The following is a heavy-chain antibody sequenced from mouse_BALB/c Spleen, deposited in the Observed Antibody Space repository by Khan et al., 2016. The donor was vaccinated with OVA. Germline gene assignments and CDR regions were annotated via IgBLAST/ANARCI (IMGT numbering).Heavy chain of an antibody. CDR2: IWADGGT. D-gene: IGHD2-3*01. J-gene: IGHJ1*01. Sequence: VQLVESGPGLVAPSQSLSITCTVSGFSLTSYSVHWVRQPPGKGLEWLGVIWADGGTNYNSALMSRLSITKDNSKSQVFLKMNSLQTDDTAIYYSARRDDGYPEWYFDVWGAGTAVTVSS. CDR3: ARRDDGYPEWYFDV. V-gene: IGHV2-9*02. CDR1: GFSLTSYS.